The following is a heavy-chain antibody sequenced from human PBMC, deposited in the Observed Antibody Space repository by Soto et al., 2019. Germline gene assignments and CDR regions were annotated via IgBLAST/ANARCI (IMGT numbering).Heavy chain of an antibody. CDR3: ARGLSNIAARHGD. J-gene: IGHJ4*02. CDR1: GYTFTSYD. V-gene: IGHV1-8*01. D-gene: IGHD6-6*01. CDR2: MNPNSGDT. Sequence: ASVKVSCKASGYTFTSYDINWVRQATGQGLEWMGWMNPNSGDTGYAQKFQGRVTMTGNTATSTAYMELSSLRFEDTAVYYCARGLSNIAARHGDWGQGTLVTVSS.